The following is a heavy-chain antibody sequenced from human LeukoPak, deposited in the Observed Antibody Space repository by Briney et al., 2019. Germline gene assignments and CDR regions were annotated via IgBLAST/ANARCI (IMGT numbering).Heavy chain of an antibody. CDR2: INHSGST. V-gene: IGHV4-34*01. CDR3: ARGAKPLDYDFWSGYAMNSYFDY. J-gene: IGHJ4*02. D-gene: IGHD3-3*01. Sequence: PSETLSLTCAVYGGSFSGYYWSWIRQPPGKGLEWIGEINHSGSTNYNPSLKSRVTISVDTSKNQFSLKLSSVTAADTAVYYCARGAKPLDYDFWSGYAMNSYFDYWGQGTLVTVSS. CDR1: GGSFSGYY.